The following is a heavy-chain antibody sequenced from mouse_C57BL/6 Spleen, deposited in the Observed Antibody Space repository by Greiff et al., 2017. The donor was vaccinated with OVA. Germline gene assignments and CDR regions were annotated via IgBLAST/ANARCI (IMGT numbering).Heavy chain of an antibody. CDR2: IYPGDGDT. Sequence: QVQLQQSGPELVKPGASVKISCKASGYAFSSSWMNWVKQRPGKGLEWIGRIYPGDGDTNYNGKFKGKATLTADKSSSTAYMQLSSLTSEDSAVYFCLNYDYYAMDYWGQGTSVTVSS. CDR3: LNYDYYAMDY. CDR1: GYAFSSSW. D-gene: IGHD2-4*01. J-gene: IGHJ4*01. V-gene: IGHV1-82*01.